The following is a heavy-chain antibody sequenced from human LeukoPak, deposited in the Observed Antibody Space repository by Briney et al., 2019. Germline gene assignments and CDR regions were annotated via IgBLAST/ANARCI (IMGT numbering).Heavy chain of an antibody. Sequence: PSETLSLTCAVYGGSFSGYYWSWIRQPPGKGLEWIGEINHSGSTNYNPSLKSRVTISVDTSKNQFSLKLSSVTAADTAVYYCARHLNIRPTKKLYYMDVWGKGATVTVSS. CDR1: GGSFSGYY. CDR3: ARHLNIRPTKKLYYMDV. J-gene: IGHJ6*03. D-gene: IGHD1-14*01. CDR2: INHSGST. V-gene: IGHV4-34*01.